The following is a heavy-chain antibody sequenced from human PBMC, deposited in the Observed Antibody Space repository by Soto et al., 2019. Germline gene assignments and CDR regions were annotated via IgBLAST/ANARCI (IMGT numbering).Heavy chain of an antibody. J-gene: IGHJ4*02. Sequence: QMQLVESGGGVVQPGRSLRLSCVASGFPFREFGMHWVRQAPGKGLEWVALISYDGSDYADSVKGRFTISRDDSRDTLFLHMDNLRPDDTGVYHCARRWNYYLDFWGQGTLVAVSS. V-gene: IGHV3-33*05. CDR3: ARRWNYYLDF. CDR2: ISYDGSD. D-gene: IGHD1-1*01. CDR1: GFPFREFG.